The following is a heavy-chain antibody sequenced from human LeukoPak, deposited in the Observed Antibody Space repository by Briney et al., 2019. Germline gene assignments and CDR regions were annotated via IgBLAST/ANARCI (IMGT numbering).Heavy chain of an antibody. CDR3: ARESIAVAGTHHNYYYYGMDV. Sequence: GSSVKVSCKASGGTFSSYAISWVRQAPGQGLEWMGGIIPIFGTANYAQKFQGRVTITADESTSTAYMELSSLRSEDTAVYYCARESIAVAGTHHNYYYYGMDVWGQGTTVTVSS. D-gene: IGHD6-19*01. CDR1: GGTFSSYA. CDR2: IIPIFGTA. J-gene: IGHJ6*02. V-gene: IGHV1-69*01.